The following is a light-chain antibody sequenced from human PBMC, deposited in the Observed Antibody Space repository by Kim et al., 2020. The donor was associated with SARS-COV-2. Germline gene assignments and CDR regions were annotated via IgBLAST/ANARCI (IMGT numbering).Light chain of an antibody. CDR3: NSRDSSGNHVV. V-gene: IGLV3-19*01. J-gene: IGLJ2*01. CDR1: SLRSYY. Sequence: LGQNVRMKCQGDSLRSYYASWYQQKPGQAPVLVIYGKNNRPSGIPDRFSGSSSGNTASLTITGAQAEDEADYYCNSRDSSGNHVVFGGGTQLTVL. CDR2: GKN.